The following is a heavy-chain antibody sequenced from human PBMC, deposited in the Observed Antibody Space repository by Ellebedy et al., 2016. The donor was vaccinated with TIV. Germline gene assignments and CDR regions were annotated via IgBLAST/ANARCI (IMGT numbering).Heavy chain of an antibody. D-gene: IGHD6-13*01. CDR2: IYYTGST. J-gene: IGHJ4*02. V-gene: IGHV4-59*01. Sequence: MPSETLSLTCTVSGGSTRSYYWSWIRQSPGKGLNWIGYIYYTGSTNYNPSLKSRVTISVDTSKNQFSLKQRSVTAADTAVYYCARVRAAAGMAHFDNWGQGTLVTVSS. CDR1: GGSTRSYY. CDR3: ARVRAAAGMAHFDN.